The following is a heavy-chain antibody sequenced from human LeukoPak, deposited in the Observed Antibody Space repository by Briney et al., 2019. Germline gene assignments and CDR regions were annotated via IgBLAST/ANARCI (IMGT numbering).Heavy chain of an antibody. CDR2: INHSGST. D-gene: IGHD1-7*01. CDR1: GGSFSDYY. V-gene: IGHV4-34*01. Sequence: ETLSLTCAVYGGSFSDYYWSWIRQPPGKGLEWIGEINHSGSTNYNPSLKSRVTISVDTSKNQFSLKLSSVTAADTAVYYCARESWRTGTTRFDPWGQGTLVTVSS. CDR3: ARESWRTGTTRFDP. J-gene: IGHJ5*02.